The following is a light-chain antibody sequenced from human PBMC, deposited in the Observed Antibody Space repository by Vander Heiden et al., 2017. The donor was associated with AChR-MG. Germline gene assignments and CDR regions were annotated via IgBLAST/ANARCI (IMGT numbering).Light chain of an antibody. J-gene: IGKJ2*01. CDR2: GAA. CDR1: QSVRSN. CDR3: HQHSDWSPYT. V-gene: IGKV3-15*01. Sequence: EIVMTQSPATLSVSPGERATLSCRARQSVRSNFSWYQQKPGQPPRRLIYGAATRATGIPARCIGSGSGTEFTLTISSLQSEDFAVYYCHQHSDWSPYTFGQGTKLEIK.